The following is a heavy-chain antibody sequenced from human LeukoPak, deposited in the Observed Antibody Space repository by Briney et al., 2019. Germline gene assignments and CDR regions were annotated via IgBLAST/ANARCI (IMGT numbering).Heavy chain of an antibody. V-gene: IGHV3-48*04. Sequence: GGSLRLSCAASGFTFSSYGMYWVRQAPGKGLEWVSYISDSGSPIYYADSVKGRFTISRDNAKNSLYLQMNSLRAEDTAVYYCARKPFYGSGIGHWGQGTLVTVSS. J-gene: IGHJ4*02. D-gene: IGHD3-10*01. CDR3: ARKPFYGSGIGH. CDR1: GFTFSSYG. CDR2: ISDSGSPI.